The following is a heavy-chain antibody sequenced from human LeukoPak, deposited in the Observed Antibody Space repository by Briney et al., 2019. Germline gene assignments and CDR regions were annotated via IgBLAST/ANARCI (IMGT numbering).Heavy chain of an antibody. D-gene: IGHD2-2*01. Sequence: GASVKVSCKASGYTFTGYYMHWVRQAPGQGLEWMGRINPNGGGTNYAQKFQGRVTMTRDTSISTAYMELSRLRSDDTAVYYCARDHCSSTSCYVWFDPWGQGTLVTVSS. J-gene: IGHJ5*02. V-gene: IGHV1-2*06. CDR3: ARDHCSSTSCYVWFDP. CDR2: INPNGGGT. CDR1: GYTFTGYY.